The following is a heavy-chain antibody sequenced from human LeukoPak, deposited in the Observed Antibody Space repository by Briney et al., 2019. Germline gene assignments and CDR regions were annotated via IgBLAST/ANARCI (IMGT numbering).Heavy chain of an antibody. J-gene: IGHJ6*03. Sequence: GASVTVSCKASGCTFTSYGISWVRQAPGQGLEWMGWISAYNGNTNYAQKLQGRVTMTTDTSTSTAYMELRSLRSDDTAVYYCARGVVTAMNYYYYMDVWGKGTTVTVSS. CDR1: GCTFTSYG. V-gene: IGHV1-18*01. D-gene: IGHD2-21*02. CDR3: ARGVVTAMNYYYYMDV. CDR2: ISAYNGNT.